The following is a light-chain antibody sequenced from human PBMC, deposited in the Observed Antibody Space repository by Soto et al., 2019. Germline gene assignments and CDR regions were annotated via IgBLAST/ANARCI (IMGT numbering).Light chain of an antibody. CDR1: QSISSTY. CDR3: QQYYASSWT. CDR2: AAS. J-gene: IGKJ1*01. Sequence: EIVLTQSPGTLSLSPGERATLSCRASQSISSTYLAWYRQKPGQAPRLLIYAASSRATGIPDRFSGSGSGTDFTLTISRLEPEDFSVYYCQQYYASSWTFGQGTKVDSK. V-gene: IGKV3-20*01.